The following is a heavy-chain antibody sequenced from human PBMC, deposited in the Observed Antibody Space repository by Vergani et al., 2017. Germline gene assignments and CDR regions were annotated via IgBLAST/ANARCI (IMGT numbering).Heavy chain of an antibody. CDR1: GGSVSSGSYY. Sequence: QVQLQESGPGLVKPSETLSLTCTVSGGSVSSGSYYWSWIRQPAGKGLEWIGYIYYSGSTNYNPSLKSRVTISVDTSKNQFSLKLSSVTAADTAVYYCARSFQERLWFGELLYFDYWGQGTLVTVSS. CDR2: IYYSGST. V-gene: IGHV4-61*10. CDR3: ARSFQERLWFGELLYFDY. D-gene: IGHD3-10*01. J-gene: IGHJ4*02.